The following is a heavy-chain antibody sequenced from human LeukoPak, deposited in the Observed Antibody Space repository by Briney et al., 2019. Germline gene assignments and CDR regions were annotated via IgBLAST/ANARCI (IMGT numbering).Heavy chain of an antibody. V-gene: IGHV1-18*01. D-gene: IGHD5-18*01. CDR2: ISGYNGNT. Sequence: ASVRVSCKASGYTFTSYGISWVRQAPGQGLEWMGWISGYNGNTKYAHKIQGRVTMTTDTSTGTAYMELRSLRSDDTAVYYCARAYSYGSDYYYGMDVWGQGTTVTVSS. CDR1: GYTFTSYG. CDR3: ARAYSYGSDYYYGMDV. J-gene: IGHJ6*02.